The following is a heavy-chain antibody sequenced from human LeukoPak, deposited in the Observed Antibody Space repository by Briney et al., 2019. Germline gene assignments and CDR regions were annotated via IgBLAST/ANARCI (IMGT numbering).Heavy chain of an antibody. V-gene: IGHV4-39*01. Sequence: SETLSLTCTVPGGSTSSSSYYWGWIRQPPGKGLEWIGTVYYSGSTNYNPSLKSRVTISVDTSKNQFSLKLSSVTAADTAVYYCARQTPSYYYDSSGYYYGDYDAFDIWGQGTMVTVSS. CDR2: VYYSGST. J-gene: IGHJ3*02. CDR1: GGSTSSSSYY. CDR3: ARQTPSYYYDSSGYYYGDYDAFDI. D-gene: IGHD3-22*01.